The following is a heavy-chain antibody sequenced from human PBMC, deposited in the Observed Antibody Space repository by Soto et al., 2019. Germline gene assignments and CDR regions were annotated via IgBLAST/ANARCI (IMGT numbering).Heavy chain of an antibody. CDR2: IHTLSSAI. J-gene: IGHJ4*01. V-gene: IGHV3-11*01. D-gene: IGHD4-17*01. Sequence: PGGSLRLSCAGSGFTLSNYYMTCVRQPPGKWLEWVSSIHTLSSAIYYVDSVKGRFTISRDNAKKTLFLKMNSLRAEDTAVYYCARRLRWHHWPLDVWGRGTMVTVSS. CDR1: GFTLSNYY. CDR3: ARRLRWHHWPLDV.